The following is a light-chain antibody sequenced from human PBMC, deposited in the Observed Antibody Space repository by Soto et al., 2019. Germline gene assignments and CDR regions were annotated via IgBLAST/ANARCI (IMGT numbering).Light chain of an antibody. CDR2: EVS. CDR1: SSDVGGYNY. J-gene: IGLJ2*01. V-gene: IGLV2-14*01. Sequence: QSVLTQPASVSGSPGQSITISCTGTSSDVGGYNYVSWYQQHPGKAPKLMIYEVSNRPSGVSNRFSGSKSGNTASLTISGLQAEDEADYYCSSYTSSSTLAVVFGGGTKLT. CDR3: SSYTSSSTLAVV.